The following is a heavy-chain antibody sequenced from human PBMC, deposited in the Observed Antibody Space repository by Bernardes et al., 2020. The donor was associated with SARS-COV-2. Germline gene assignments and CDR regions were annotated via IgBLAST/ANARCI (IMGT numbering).Heavy chain of an antibody. CDR1: GFTFDDYA. V-gene: IGHV3-43D*04. J-gene: IGHJ4*02. Sequence: GGSLRLSCAASGFTFDDYAMHWVRQPPGKGLEWVSFISWNGGSTFYADSVKGRFAISRDNSKNSLYLQMNSLRPEDTALYYCARGGNGYSSGYDYWGQGTQVTVSS. CDR2: ISWNGGST. D-gene: IGHD6-25*01. CDR3: ARGGNGYSSGYDY.